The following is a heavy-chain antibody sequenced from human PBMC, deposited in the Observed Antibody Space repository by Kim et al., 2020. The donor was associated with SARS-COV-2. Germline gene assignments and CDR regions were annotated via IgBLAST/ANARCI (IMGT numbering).Heavy chain of an antibody. V-gene: IGHV4-39*01. CDR2: IYYSGST. CDR1: GGSISSSSYY. Sequence: SETLSLTCTVSGGSISSSSYYWGWIRQPPGKGLEWIGSIYYSGSTYYNPSLKSRVTISVDTSKNQFSLKLSSVTAADTAVYYCARQGIAVAGTRRTRWFDPWGQGTLVTVSS. D-gene: IGHD6-19*01. J-gene: IGHJ5*02. CDR3: ARQGIAVAGTRRTRWFDP.